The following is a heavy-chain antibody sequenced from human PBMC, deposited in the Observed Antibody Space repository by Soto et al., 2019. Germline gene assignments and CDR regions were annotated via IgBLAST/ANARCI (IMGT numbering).Heavy chain of an antibody. V-gene: IGHV1-69*02. CDR3: ARAKWQNWNVNDAFDI. J-gene: IGHJ3*02. D-gene: IGHD1-1*01. CDR2: IIPILGIA. CDR1: GGTFSSYT. Sequence: QVQLVQSGAEVKKPGSSVKVSCKASGGTFSSYTISWVRQAPGQGLEWMGRIIPILGIANYAQKFQGRVTITADKSTSTAYMELSSLRSEDTAVYYCARAKWQNWNVNDAFDIWGQGTMVTVSS.